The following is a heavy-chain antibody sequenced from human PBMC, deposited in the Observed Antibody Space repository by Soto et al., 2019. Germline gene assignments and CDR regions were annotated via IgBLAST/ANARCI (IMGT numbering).Heavy chain of an antibody. D-gene: IGHD5-12*01. V-gene: IGHV4-59*01. Sequence: SETLSLTCTVSGGSISSYYWSWIRQPPGKGLEWIGYIYYSGSTNYNPSLKSRVTISVDTSKNQFSLKLSSVTAADTAVYYCARTYSGYDYAFDIWGHGTMVTVSS. CDR1: GGSISSYY. CDR2: IYYSGST. CDR3: ARTYSGYDYAFDI. J-gene: IGHJ3*02.